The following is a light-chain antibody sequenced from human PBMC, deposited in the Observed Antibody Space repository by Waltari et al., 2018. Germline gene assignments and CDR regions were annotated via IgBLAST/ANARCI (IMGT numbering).Light chain of an antibody. J-gene: IGKJ2*01. V-gene: IGKV2-30*01. Sequence: SQSHAFSDGKTYLNWFHQRPGQSPRRLIYKVSNQESGVPDRISGSGSGTDFALKISRVEAEDVGVYYCMEGAQWYTFGQGTKLEIK. CDR1: QSHAFSDGKTY. CDR2: KVS. CDR3: MEGAQWYT.